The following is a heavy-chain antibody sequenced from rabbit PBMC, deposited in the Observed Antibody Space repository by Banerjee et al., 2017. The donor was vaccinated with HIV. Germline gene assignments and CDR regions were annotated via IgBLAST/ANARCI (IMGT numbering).Heavy chain of an antibody. J-gene: IGHJ4*01. D-gene: IGHD3-1*01. Sequence: EESGGGLVQPEGSLTLTCTASGFTISSSYWICWVRQAPGKGLEWIGCIYNGDGSAYYASWAKGRFTISKTSSTVDLKMTSLTAADTATYFCARDGDLWGPGTLVTVS. V-gene: IGHV1S45*01. CDR1: GFTISSSYW. CDR2: IYNGDGSA. CDR3: ARDGDL.